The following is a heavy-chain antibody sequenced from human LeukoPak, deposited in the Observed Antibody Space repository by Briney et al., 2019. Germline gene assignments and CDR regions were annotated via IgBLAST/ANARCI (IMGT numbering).Heavy chain of an antibody. CDR1: GFTFSSYG. CDR2: ISYDGSNK. D-gene: IGHD3-10*01. V-gene: IGHV3-30*03. CDR3: ARGGSMYYYYGMDV. J-gene: IGHJ6*02. Sequence: GGSLRLSCAASGFTFSSYGMHWVRQAPGKGLEWVAVISYDGSNKYYADSVKGRFTISRDNSKNTLYLQMNSLRAEDTAVYYCARGGSMYYYYGMDVWGQGTTVTASS.